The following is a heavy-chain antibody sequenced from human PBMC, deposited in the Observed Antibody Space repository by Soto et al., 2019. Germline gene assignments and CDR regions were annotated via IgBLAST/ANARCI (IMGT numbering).Heavy chain of an antibody. CDR2: ISGSGGST. D-gene: IGHD3-16*01. V-gene: IGHV3-23*01. CDR3: AKYLSPYPDYYYGMDV. CDR1: GFTFSSYA. J-gene: IGHJ6*02. Sequence: GGSLRLSCAASGFTFSSYAMSWVRQAPGKGLEWVSAISGSGGSTYYADSVKGRFTISRDNSKNTLYLQMNSLRAEDTAVYYCAKYLSPYPDYYYGMDVWGQGTTVTVSS.